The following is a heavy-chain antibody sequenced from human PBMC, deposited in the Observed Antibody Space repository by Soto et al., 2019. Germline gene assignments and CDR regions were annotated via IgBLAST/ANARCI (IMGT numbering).Heavy chain of an antibody. CDR1: GGSINVDGYY. Sequence: SETLSLTCTVSGGSINVDGYYWTWIRQHPGKGLEWIGYIYYSGYTYYNPSLKSRLTISLDTSKNQFSLKLNSVTAADTAVYYCARELIDSSGSFMPPPDGSDIWGPGTTVTLSS. D-gene: IGHD3-22*01. V-gene: IGHV4-31*03. CDR3: ARELIDSSGSFMPPPDGSDI. CDR2: IYYSGYT. J-gene: IGHJ3*02.